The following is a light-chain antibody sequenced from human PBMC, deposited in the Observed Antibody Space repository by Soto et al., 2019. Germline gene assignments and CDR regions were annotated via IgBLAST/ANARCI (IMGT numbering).Light chain of an antibody. CDR1: QSVSSSY. J-gene: IGKJ2*01. V-gene: IGKV3D-20*02. CDR3: QQRGDWPLYT. CDR2: GAS. Sequence: EIVLTQSPATLSLSPGERATLYCRASQSVSSSYLAWYQQKPGQAPRLLIYGASTRAAGIPDRFSGSGSGTEFTLTISSLEPEDFAVYYCQQRGDWPLYTFGQWTKVDI.